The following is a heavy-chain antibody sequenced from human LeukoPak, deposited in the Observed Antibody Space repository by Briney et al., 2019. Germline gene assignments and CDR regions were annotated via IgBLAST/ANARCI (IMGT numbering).Heavy chain of an antibody. CDR2: MNPNSGNT. D-gene: IGHD2-15*01. V-gene: IGHV1-8*01. Sequence: ASLKLSCTASGFTFTNYDINWVRQATGQGLEWLGCMNPNSGNTGYAQKFQGRVTMTRDTSISTAYMELSSLRSEDTAVYYCARGPPPHCSGGSCYSWGFVGYWGQGTLVTVSS. CDR1: GFTFTNYD. CDR3: ARGPPPHCSGGSCYSWGFVGY. J-gene: IGHJ4*02.